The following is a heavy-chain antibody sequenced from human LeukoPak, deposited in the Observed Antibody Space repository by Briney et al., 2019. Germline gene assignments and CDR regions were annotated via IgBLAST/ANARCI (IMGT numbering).Heavy chain of an antibody. Sequence: GGSLRLSCAASGFTFSSYGMHWVRQAPGKGLEWVAFIRYDGSNKYYADSVKGRFTISRDNSKNTLYLQMNSLRAEDTAVYYCAKDPVRSGWYRGYFDYWGQGTLVTVSS. CDR2: IRYDGSNK. V-gene: IGHV3-30*02. CDR1: GFTFSSYG. CDR3: AKDPVRSGWYRGYFDY. D-gene: IGHD6-19*01. J-gene: IGHJ4*02.